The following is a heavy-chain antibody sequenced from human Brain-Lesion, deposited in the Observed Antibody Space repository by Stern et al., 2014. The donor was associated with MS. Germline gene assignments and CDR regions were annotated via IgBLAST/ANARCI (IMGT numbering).Heavy chain of an antibody. CDR3: AREKFSSSSRLFDY. Sequence: VHLVESGGGVVQPGRSLRLSCAASGFTFDSYAMHWVRQTPGKGLEWVAVISYDGDNKYYADSVKGRFTISRDNSKNTLYRLMNSLRPEDTAVYYCAREKFSSSSRLFDYWGQGALVTVTS. CDR1: GFTFDSYA. J-gene: IGHJ4*02. CDR2: ISYDGDNK. D-gene: IGHD6-6*01. V-gene: IGHV3-30-3*01.